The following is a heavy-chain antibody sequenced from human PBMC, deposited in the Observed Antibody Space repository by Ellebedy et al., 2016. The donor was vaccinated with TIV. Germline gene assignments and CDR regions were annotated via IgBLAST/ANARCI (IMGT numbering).Heavy chain of an antibody. CDR3: ARVGWGTSDYPYDYSLDV. Sequence: SVQVSCKASGGTFSSYAITWVRQAPGQGLEWMGGIIPLYGTSNYAQKFQGRVTITADESTSTAYMELSSMRSDDTAVYYCARVGWGTSDYPYDYSLDVWGQGTTVIVSS. J-gene: IGHJ6*02. D-gene: IGHD3-16*01. V-gene: IGHV1-69*13. CDR2: IIPLYGTS. CDR1: GGTFSSYA.